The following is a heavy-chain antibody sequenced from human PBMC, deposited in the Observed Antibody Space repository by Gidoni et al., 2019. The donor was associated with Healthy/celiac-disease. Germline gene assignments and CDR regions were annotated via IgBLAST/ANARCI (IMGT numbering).Heavy chain of an antibody. V-gene: IGHV3-30-3*01. CDR3: ASRSMVRGVMVY. Sequence: QVQLVESGGGVVQPGRSLRLSCAAPGFPFSSYAMHWVRQAPGKGLEWVAVISYDGSNKYYADSVKGRFTISRDNSKNTLYLQMNSLRAEDTAVYYCASRSMVRGVMVYWGQGTLVTVSS. CDR2: ISYDGSNK. CDR1: GFPFSSYA. D-gene: IGHD3-10*01. J-gene: IGHJ4*02.